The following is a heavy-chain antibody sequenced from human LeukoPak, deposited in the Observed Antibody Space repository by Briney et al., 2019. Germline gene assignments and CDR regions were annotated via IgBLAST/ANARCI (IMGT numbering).Heavy chain of an antibody. V-gene: IGHV4-39*07. D-gene: IGHD3-10*01. Sequence: PSETLSLTCTVSGGSISSSSYYWGWIRQPPGKGLEWIGSIYYSGSTNYNPSLKSRVTISVDTSKNQFSLKLSSVTAADTAVYYCARAYGSGSYSYFDYWGQGTLVTVSS. CDR1: GGSISSSSYY. CDR3: ARAYGSGSYSYFDY. J-gene: IGHJ4*02. CDR2: IYYSGST.